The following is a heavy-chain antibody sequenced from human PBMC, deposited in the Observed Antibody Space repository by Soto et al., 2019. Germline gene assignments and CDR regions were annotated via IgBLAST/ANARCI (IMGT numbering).Heavy chain of an antibody. CDR3: ARDSGHEGTDNWFDP. CDR1: GGTFSSYT. CDR2: IIPILGIA. J-gene: IGHJ5*02. D-gene: IGHD5-12*01. Sequence: SVKVSCKASGGTFSSYTLSWVRQAPGQGLEWMGRIIPILGIANYAQKFQGRVTITADKSTSTAYMELSSLRSEDTAVYYCARDSGHEGTDNWFDPWGQGTLVTVSS. V-gene: IGHV1-69*04.